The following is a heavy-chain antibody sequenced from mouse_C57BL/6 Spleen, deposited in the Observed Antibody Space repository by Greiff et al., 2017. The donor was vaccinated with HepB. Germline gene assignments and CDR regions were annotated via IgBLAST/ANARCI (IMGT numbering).Heavy chain of an antibody. V-gene: IGHV1-7*01. CDR2: INPSSGYT. CDR1: GYTFTSYW. J-gene: IGHJ3*01. D-gene: IGHD2-5*01. Sequence: VQLQQSGAELAKPGASVKLSCKASGYTFTSYWMHWVKQRPGQGLEWIGYINPSSGYTKYNQKFKDKATLTADKSSSTTYMQLSSLTYEDSAVYYCSRALDSNYVAFAYWGQGTLVTVSA. CDR3: SRALDSNYVAFAY.